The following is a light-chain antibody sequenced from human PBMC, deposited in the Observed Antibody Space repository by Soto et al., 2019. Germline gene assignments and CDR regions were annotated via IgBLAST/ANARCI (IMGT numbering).Light chain of an antibody. J-gene: IGKJ2*01. V-gene: IGKV1-39*01. CDR1: QSISSY. Sequence: MTQSPSSLSASVGDRVTITCRASQSISSYLNWYQQKPGKAPKLLIYAASSLQSGVPSRFSGSGSGTDFTLTISSLQPEDFATYYCQQSYSPLYTFGQGTKLEIK. CDR3: QQSYSPLYT. CDR2: AAS.